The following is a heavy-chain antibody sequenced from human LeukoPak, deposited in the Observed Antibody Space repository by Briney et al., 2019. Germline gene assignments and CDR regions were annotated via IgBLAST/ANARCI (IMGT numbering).Heavy chain of an antibody. V-gene: IGHV4-59*01. CDR1: GGSISSYY. Sequence: SETLSLTCTVSGGSISSYYWSWLRQPPGKGLEWIGHIYYSGSTNYNPSLKSRVTISVDTSKNQFSLKLSSVTAADTAVYYCARSAVGTTVDYWGQGTLVTVSS. J-gene: IGHJ4*02. CDR3: ARSAVGTTVDY. CDR2: IYYSGST. D-gene: IGHD1-26*01.